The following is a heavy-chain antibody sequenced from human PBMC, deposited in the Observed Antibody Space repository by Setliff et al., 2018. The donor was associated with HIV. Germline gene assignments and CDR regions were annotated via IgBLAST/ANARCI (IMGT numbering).Heavy chain of an antibody. J-gene: IGHJ4*02. D-gene: IGHD6-19*01. CDR2: IYPADSDT. V-gene: IGHV5-51*01. CDR1: GNMFTNNW. Sequence: GESLKISCQGLGNMFTNNWIAWVRQMPGKGLEWMGIIYPADSDTTYNPSFQGQVTISADKSISTAYLQWSSLKASDTAMYYCARPRWYSSGWYFDYWGQGTLVTVSS. CDR3: ARPRWYSSGWYFDY.